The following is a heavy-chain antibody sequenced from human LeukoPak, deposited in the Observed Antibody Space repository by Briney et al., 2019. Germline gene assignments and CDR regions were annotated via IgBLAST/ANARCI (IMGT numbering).Heavy chain of an antibody. CDR2: FDPEDGET. CDR1: GYTPTELS. Sequence: ASVKVSCKVSGYTPTELSLHWVRQAPGKGGGWMGGFDPEDGETIYAQKFQGRVTMTEDTSTDTAYMELSSLRSEDTAVYYCATDNTVALDYWGQGTLVTVSS. CDR3: ATDNTVALDY. D-gene: IGHD6-19*01. J-gene: IGHJ4*02. V-gene: IGHV1-24*01.